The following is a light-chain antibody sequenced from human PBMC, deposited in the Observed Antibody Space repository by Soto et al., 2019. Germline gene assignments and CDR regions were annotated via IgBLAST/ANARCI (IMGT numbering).Light chain of an antibody. J-gene: IGLJ2*01. Sequence: QSVPTQPPSASESPGQSVTFSCTGTSSDVGGYNYVSWYQQYPGKAPKLMIYEVYKRHSGVPDRFSGSKSGNTASLTVSGLQPEDEADYYCSAYAGSSTWVFGGGTKLTVL. CDR3: SAYAGSSTWV. CDR2: EVY. V-gene: IGLV2-8*01. CDR1: SSDVGGYNY.